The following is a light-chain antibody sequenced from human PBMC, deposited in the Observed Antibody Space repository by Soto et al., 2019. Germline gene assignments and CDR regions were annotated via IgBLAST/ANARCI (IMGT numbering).Light chain of an antibody. CDR2: KAS. J-gene: IGKJ1*01. CDR3: QQYKSYRA. V-gene: IGKV1-5*03. Sequence: DILVTQSPSTLSASVGDRVTITCRASQSISDWLAWLQQKPGRAPKLLIYKASSLESGVPSRFSGSGSGTEFTLTISSLQPDDSATYYCQQYKSYRAFGQGTKVEI. CDR1: QSISDW.